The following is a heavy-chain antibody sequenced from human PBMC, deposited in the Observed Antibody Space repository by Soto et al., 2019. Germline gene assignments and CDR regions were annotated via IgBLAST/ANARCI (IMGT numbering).Heavy chain of an antibody. CDR3: ARDKAGEHYFDY. CDR1: GYTFTSYA. J-gene: IGHJ4*02. Sequence: ASVKVSCKASGYTFTSYAMHWVRQAPGQRLEWMGWINAGNGNTKYSQKFQGRVTITRDTSASTAYMELSSLRSEDTAVYYCARDKAGEHYFDYWGQGTLVNVSS. V-gene: IGHV1-3*01. CDR2: INAGNGNT.